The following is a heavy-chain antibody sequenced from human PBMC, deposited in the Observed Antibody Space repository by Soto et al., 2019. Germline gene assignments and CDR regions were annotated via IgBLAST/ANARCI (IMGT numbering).Heavy chain of an antibody. CDR1: GGSISSGGYY. V-gene: IGHV4-31*03. Sequence: QVQLQESGPGLVKPSQTLSLTCTVSGGSISSGGYYWSWIRQHPGKGLEWIGYIYYSGSTYYNPSLTSRVTISVDTSKNPFSLKLSSVTAADTAVYYCARYMVRGVIEGYNWFDPWGQGTLVTVSS. D-gene: IGHD3-10*01. J-gene: IGHJ5*02. CDR2: IYYSGST. CDR3: ARYMVRGVIEGYNWFDP.